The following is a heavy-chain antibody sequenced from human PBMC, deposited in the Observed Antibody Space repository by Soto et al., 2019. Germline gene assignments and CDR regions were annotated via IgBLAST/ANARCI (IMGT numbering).Heavy chain of an antibody. CDR2: ISSDSGSI. Sequence: SGGSLRLSFAASGLTFNDYAIHWIRQAPGKGLGWVFSISSDSGSIGYAASVKGRFTISSDNAKNSLYLQMNSLKAEDTALYYCAKAGFWGDYYSLVDYWGQGTLVTVS. J-gene: IGHJ4*02. CDR3: AKAGFWGDYYSLVDY. D-gene: IGHD3-3*01. V-gene: IGHV3-9*01. CDR1: GLTFNDYA.